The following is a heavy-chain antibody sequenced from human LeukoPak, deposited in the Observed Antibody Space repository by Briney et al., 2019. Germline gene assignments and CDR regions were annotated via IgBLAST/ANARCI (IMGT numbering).Heavy chain of an antibody. CDR1: GGSISSSSYY. D-gene: IGHD3-10*01. V-gene: IGHV4-39*01. J-gene: IGHJ4*02. CDR3: ARQGRGSRPYYFDY. Sequence: SETLSLTCTVSGGSISSSSYYWGWIRHPPRKGLEWVGSIYYSGSTYYNPSLKSRATISVDTSKNQFSLKLSSVTAADTAVYYCARQGRGSRPYYFDYWGQGTLVTVSS. CDR2: IYYSGST.